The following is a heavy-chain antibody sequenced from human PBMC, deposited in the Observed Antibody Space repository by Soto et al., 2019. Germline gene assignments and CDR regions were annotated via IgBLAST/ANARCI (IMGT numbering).Heavy chain of an antibody. CDR3: ARVKPTVAGTFLDY. CDR1: GFTFSSYA. J-gene: IGHJ4*02. CDR2: ISGSGGST. V-gene: IGHV3-23*01. Sequence: GGSLRLSCAASGFTFSSYAMSWVRQAPGKGLEWVSAISGSGGSTYYADSVKGRFTISRDNSRNTLYLQMNSLRAGDTAVYYCARVKPTVAGTFLDYWGQGTLVTVSS. D-gene: IGHD6-19*01.